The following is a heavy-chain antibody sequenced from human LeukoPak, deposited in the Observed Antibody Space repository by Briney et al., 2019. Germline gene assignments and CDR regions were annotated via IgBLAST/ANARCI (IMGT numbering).Heavy chain of an antibody. CDR3: ARDPDWAFDL. J-gene: IGHJ4*01. CDR2: INHNAEMI. V-gene: IGHV3-48*02. D-gene: IGHD3-9*01. CDR1: GFPFGDYV. Sequence: GGSLRLSCEASGFPFGDYVMSWVRQAPGKGLEWIAYINHNAEMIFYPDFVKGRFTISRDNAKNSLYLQMNALRYEDTAIYYCARDPDWAFDLWGQGTLVTVSS.